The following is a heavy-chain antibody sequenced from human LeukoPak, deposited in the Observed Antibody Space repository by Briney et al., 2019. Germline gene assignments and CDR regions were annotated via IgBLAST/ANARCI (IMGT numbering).Heavy chain of an antibody. Sequence: SETLSLTCTVSGGSISSGGYYWSWIRQPPGKGLEWIGYIYHSGSTYYNPSLKSRVTISVDRSKNQFSLKLSSVTAADTAVYYCAREHTVTSLLSWFDPWGQGTLVTVSS. CDR1: GGSISSGGYY. J-gene: IGHJ5*02. D-gene: IGHD4-17*01. CDR3: AREHTVTSLLSWFDP. V-gene: IGHV4-30-2*01. CDR2: IYHSGST.